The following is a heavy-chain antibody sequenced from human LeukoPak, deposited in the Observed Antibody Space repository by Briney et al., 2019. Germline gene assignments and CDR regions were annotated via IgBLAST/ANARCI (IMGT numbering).Heavy chain of an antibody. CDR2: IYHSGST. CDR1: GYSISSGYY. V-gene: IGHV4-38-2*02. J-gene: IGHJ4*02. Sequence: SETLSLTCTVSGYSISSGYYWGWIRQPPGKGLEWIGSIYHSGSTYYNPSLKSRVTISVDTSKNQFSLKLSSVTAADTAVYYCARVGYGDAKKYFDYWGQGTLVTVSS. D-gene: IGHD4-17*01. CDR3: ARVGYGDAKKYFDY.